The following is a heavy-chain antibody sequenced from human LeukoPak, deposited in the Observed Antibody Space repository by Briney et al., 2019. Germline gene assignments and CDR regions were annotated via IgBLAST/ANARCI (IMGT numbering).Heavy chain of an antibody. J-gene: IGHJ6*02. V-gene: IGHV3-30*18. CDR2: ISYDGSNK. Sequence: GGSLRLSCAASGVTFSSYGMHWVRQAPGKGLEWVAVISYDGSNKYYADSVKGRFTISRDNSKNTLYLQMNSLRAEDTAVYYCAKEDYGDYVGEHYYGMDVWGQGTTVTVSS. CDR3: AKEDYGDYVGEHYYGMDV. D-gene: IGHD4-17*01. CDR1: GVTFSSYG.